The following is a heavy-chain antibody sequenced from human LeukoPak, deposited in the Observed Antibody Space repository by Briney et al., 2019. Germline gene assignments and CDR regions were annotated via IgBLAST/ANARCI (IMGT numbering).Heavy chain of an antibody. Sequence: PGGSLRLSCAASGFTFSTYWMHWVRQAPGKGLVWVSRINSDGSSTNYADSVKGRFIISRDNAKNTLYLQMNSLRAEDTAVYYCARLFGGVIKGNFDYWGQGTLVTVSS. D-gene: IGHD3-16*02. V-gene: IGHV3-74*01. CDR1: GFTFSTYW. J-gene: IGHJ4*02. CDR2: INSDGSST. CDR3: ARLFGGVIKGNFDY.